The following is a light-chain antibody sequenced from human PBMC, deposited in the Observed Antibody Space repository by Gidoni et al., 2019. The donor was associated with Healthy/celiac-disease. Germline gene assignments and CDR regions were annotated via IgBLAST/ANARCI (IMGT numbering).Light chain of an antibody. CDR1: QSVSSN. Sequence: ELVMTQSPATLSVSPGERATLSRRASQSVSSNLDWYQQKPGQAPRLLIDGASTRATGIPARFSGSGSGTEFTLTISSLQSEDFAVYYCQQYNNWPYTFGQGTKLEIK. CDR2: GAS. J-gene: IGKJ2*01. CDR3: QQYNNWPYT. V-gene: IGKV3-15*01.